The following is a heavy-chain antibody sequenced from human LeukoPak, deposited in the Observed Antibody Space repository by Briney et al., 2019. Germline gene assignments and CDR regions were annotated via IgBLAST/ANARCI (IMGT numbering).Heavy chain of an antibody. CDR1: GGSISSSSYY. J-gene: IGHJ3*02. Sequence: SETLSLTCTVSGGSISSSSYYWGWIRQPPGKGLEWIGSIYYSGSTYYNPSLKSRVTISVDTSKNQFSLKLSSATAADTAVYYCAWTTVTTRSPYPLDDAFDIWGQGTMVTVSS. CDR3: AWTTVTTRSPYPLDDAFDI. CDR2: IYYSGST. V-gene: IGHV4-39*01. D-gene: IGHD4-17*01.